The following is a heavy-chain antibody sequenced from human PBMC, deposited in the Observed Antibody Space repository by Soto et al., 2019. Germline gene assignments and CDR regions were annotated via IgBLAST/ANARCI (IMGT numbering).Heavy chain of an antibody. V-gene: IGHV3-23*01. Sequence: EVQLLDSEGGLVQPGGSLRLSCVASGFTFSTYAMSWVRQAPGKGLEWVSAISGGGGSTYYAESVKGRFTISRDNSKNTLYLQMNSLRAEDTALYYCAKGVRNWNAPFDYWGQGTLVTVSS. CDR1: GFTFSTYA. CDR3: AKGVRNWNAPFDY. J-gene: IGHJ4*02. D-gene: IGHD1-1*01. CDR2: ISGGGGST.